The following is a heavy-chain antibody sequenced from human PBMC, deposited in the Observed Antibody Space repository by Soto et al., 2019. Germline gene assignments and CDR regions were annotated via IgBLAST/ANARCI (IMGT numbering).Heavy chain of an antibody. D-gene: IGHD3-3*01. CDR1: GYTFTSYD. V-gene: IGHV1-8*01. J-gene: IGHJ6*02. Sequence: ASVKVSCKASGYTFTSYDINWVRQATGQGLEWMGWMNPNSGNTGYAQKFQGRVTMTRNTSISTAYMELSSLRSEDTAVYYCAVVWSCSFYYYGMDVWGQGTTVTVSS. CDR3: AVVWSCSFYYYGMDV. CDR2: MNPNSGNT.